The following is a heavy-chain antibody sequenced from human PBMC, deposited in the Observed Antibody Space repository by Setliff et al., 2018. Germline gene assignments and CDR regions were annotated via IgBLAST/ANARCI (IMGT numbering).Heavy chain of an antibody. CDR3: ARLVMRGTIDFLDN. J-gene: IGHJ4*02. CDR1: GFSFSGYG. Sequence: PGGSLRLSCATSGFSFSGYGMHWVRQAPGKGLEWVSYISSTYINYADSVKGRFTTSRDNAERSVYLQMNSLRAEDTAVYYCARLVMRGTIDFLDNWGQGTLVTVSS. CDR2: ISSTYI. V-gene: IGHV3-21*05. D-gene: IGHD1-7*01.